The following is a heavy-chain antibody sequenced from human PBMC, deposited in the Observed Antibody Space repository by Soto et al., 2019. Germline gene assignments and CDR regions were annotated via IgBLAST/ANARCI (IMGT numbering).Heavy chain of an antibody. CDR2: ISGSGGST. Sequence: GGSLRLSCAASGFTFSSYAMSWVRQAPGKGLEWVSAISGSGGSTYYADSVKGRFTISRDNSKNTLYLQMNSLRAEDTAVYYCAKDTTRPTRIVGATPLFDPWGQGTLVTVSS. CDR3: AKDTTRPTRIVGATPLFDP. J-gene: IGHJ5*02. CDR1: GFTFSSYA. D-gene: IGHD1-26*01. V-gene: IGHV3-23*01.